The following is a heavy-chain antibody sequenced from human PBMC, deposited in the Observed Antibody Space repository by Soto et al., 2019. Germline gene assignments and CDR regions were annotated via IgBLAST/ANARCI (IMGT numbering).Heavy chain of an antibody. V-gene: IGHV3-7*03. D-gene: IGHD3-10*01. J-gene: IGHJ4*02. CDR1: GFTFTTYY. CDR3: SRENWFQDY. Sequence: EVQLVESGGALVQPGGSLRLSCAASGFTFTTYYMTWVRQAPGKGPEWVASIKNDGSEQYYVDSVKGRFTISRDNAKNSLYLQMNSLRVGDTALYYCSRENWFQDYWGQGTLVTVSS. CDR2: IKNDGSEQ.